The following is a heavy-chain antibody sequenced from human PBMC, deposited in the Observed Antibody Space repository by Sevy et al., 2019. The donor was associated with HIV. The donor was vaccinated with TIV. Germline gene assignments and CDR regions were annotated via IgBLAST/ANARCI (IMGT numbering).Heavy chain of an antibody. D-gene: IGHD3-22*01. V-gene: IGHV4-59*12. CDR1: GGSISSYY. Sequence: SETLSLTCTVSGGSISSYYWSWIRQPPGKGLEWIGYIYYSGSTNYNPSLKSRVTISVDTSKNQFSLKLSSVTAADTAVYYCARGYYYDSSGYAFDIWGQWTMVTVSS. CDR3: ARGYYYDSSGYAFDI. J-gene: IGHJ3*02. CDR2: IYYSGST.